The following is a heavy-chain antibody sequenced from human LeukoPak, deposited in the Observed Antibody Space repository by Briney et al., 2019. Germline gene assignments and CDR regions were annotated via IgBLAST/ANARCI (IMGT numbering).Heavy chain of an antibody. CDR3: ARGPAVADYFQYYYMGV. J-gene: IGHJ6*03. Sequence: GGSLRLSCAASGFTFSSYGMSWVRQAPGKGLEWVSAISGSGGSTYYADSVKGRFTISRDNSKNTLYLQMTRLRAEDTAVYYCARGPAVADYFQYYYMGVWGKGTTVTVSS. CDR1: GFTFSSYG. V-gene: IGHV3-23*01. D-gene: IGHD6-19*01. CDR2: ISGSGGST.